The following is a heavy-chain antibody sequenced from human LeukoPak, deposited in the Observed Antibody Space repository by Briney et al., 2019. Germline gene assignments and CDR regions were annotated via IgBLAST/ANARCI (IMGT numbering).Heavy chain of an antibody. V-gene: IGHV3-21*01. CDR3: ARNFDTTVTTEFDY. CDR2: ISSSSSYI. J-gene: IGHJ4*02. D-gene: IGHD4-17*01. CDR1: GLTFSSYC. Sequence: PGGSLRLSCAASGLTFSSYCMNWVRQAPGKGLEWVSSISSSSSYIYYADSVKGRFTISRDNAKNSLYLQMNSLRAEDTAVYYCARNFDTTVTTEFDYWGQGTLVTVSS.